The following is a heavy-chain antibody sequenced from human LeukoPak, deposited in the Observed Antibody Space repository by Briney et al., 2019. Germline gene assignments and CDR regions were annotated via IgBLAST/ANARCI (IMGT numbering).Heavy chain of an antibody. Sequence: GGSLRLSCAASGFTFSIYWMSWVRQAPGKGLEWVANIKQDGSEKYYVDSVKGRFTISRHKAKNSLYLQMNSLRAEDTAVYYCAKATGTFYYLDYWGQGTLVTVSS. CDR2: IKQDGSEK. V-gene: IGHV3-7*03. CDR1: GFTFSIYW. D-gene: IGHD1-1*01. J-gene: IGHJ4*02. CDR3: AKATGTFYYLDY.